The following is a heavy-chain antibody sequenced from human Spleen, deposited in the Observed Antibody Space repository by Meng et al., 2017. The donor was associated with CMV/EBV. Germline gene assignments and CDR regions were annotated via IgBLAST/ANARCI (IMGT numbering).Heavy chain of an antibody. CDR1: GGSFSGYY. Sequence: SHNCAVYGGSFSGYYWSWIRQPPGKGLEWIGEINHSGSTNYNPSLKSRVTISVDTSKNQFSLKLSSVTAADTAVYYCAWGRGIAYFDYWGQGTLVTVSS. J-gene: IGHJ4*02. CDR2: INHSGST. V-gene: IGHV4-34*01. D-gene: IGHD2-15*01. CDR3: AWGRGIAYFDY.